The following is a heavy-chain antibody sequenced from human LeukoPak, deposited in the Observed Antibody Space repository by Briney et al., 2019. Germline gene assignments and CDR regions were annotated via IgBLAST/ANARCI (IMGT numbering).Heavy chain of an antibody. J-gene: IGHJ6*03. CDR1: GASISGSSHYF. CDR3: ARGSVLLWFGSSNYYYYMDV. D-gene: IGHD3-10*01. V-gene: IGHV4-34*01. Sequence: SETLSLTCTVSGASISGSSHYFWGWIRQPPGKGLEWIGEINHSGSTNYNPSLKSRVTISVDTSKNQFSLKLSSVTAADTAVYYCARGSVLLWFGSSNYYYYMDVWGKGTTVTVSS. CDR2: INHSGST.